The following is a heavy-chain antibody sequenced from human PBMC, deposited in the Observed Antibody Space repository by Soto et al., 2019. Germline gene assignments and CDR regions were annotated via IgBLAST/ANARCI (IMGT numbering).Heavy chain of an antibody. Sequence: ASVKVSCKASGYTFTRSGISWVRQAPGQGLEWLGWINPDNGNTNYAQHLQGRVSLTTDTSTSTAYMDLRSLRSDDTAVYYCARGGSLYWYFDLWGRGTLVTVSS. CDR3: ARGGSLYWYFDL. V-gene: IGHV1-18*01. CDR1: GYTFTRSG. J-gene: IGHJ2*01. D-gene: IGHD1-26*01. CDR2: INPDNGNT.